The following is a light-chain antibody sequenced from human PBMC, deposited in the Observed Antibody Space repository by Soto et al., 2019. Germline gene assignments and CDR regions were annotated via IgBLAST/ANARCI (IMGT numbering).Light chain of an antibody. CDR1: QAIGHD. CDR2: DAS. Sequence: DIQMTQSPSSLSASVGDRVTITCRASQAIGHDLGWYQQKPGKAPKRLIDDASTLQTGVPSTFSGSGSGTEFTLTISSLQPEDFATYYCLQHSGFPYTFGQGTKLEIK. J-gene: IGKJ2*01. CDR3: LQHSGFPYT. V-gene: IGKV1-17*01.